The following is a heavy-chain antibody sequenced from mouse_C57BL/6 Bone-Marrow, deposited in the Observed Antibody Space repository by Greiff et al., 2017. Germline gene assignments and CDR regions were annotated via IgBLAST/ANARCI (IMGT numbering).Heavy chain of an antibody. CDR1: GYAFSSSW. D-gene: IGHD2-5*01. V-gene: IGHV1-82*01. J-gene: IGHJ4*01. Sequence: VQLQQSGPELVKPGASVKISCKASGYAFSSSWMNWVKQRPGKGLAWIGRIYPGDGDNNYNGKFKGKATLTADKSSSTADRQRSRLTTEDSAVYYCAKDYSNYLYAMDYWGQGTSVTVSS. CDR2: IYPGDGDN. CDR3: AKDYSNYLYAMDY.